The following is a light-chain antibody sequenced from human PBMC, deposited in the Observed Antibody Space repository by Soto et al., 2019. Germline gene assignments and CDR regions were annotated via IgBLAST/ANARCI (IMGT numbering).Light chain of an antibody. CDR1: QSVSSSY. CDR2: GPS. V-gene: IGKV3-20*01. J-gene: IGKJ1*01. CDR3: QQYGSSPFP. Sequence: EIVFTQSPGTLSFSPGERATLSCRASQSVSSSYLAWYQQKPGQGPRLLIHGPSRRATGIPDRFSASGSGTDFTLTISRLEPEDFAVYYCQQYGSSPFPFGQGTKVDIK.